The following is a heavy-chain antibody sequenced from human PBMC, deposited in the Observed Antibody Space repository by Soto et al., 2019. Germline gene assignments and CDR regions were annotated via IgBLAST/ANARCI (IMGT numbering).Heavy chain of an antibody. V-gene: IGHV1-24*01. CDR2: FDPEDGET. Sequence: ASVKVSCKVSGYTLTELSMHWVRQAPGKGLEWMGGFDPEDGETIYAQKFQGRVTMTEDTSTDTAYMELSSLRSEDTAVYYCATDSNSSSWYSLHGDGMDVWGQGTTVTVSS. J-gene: IGHJ6*02. D-gene: IGHD6-13*01. CDR3: ATDSNSSSWYSLHGDGMDV. CDR1: GYTLTELS.